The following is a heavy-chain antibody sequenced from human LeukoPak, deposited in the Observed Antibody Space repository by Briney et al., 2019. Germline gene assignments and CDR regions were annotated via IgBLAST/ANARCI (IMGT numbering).Heavy chain of an antibody. CDR2: IYSGGST. D-gene: IGHD6-6*01. V-gene: IGHV3-66*02. Sequence: PGGSLRLSCAASGFTVSSNYMSWVRQAPGKGLEWVSVIYSGGSTYYADSVKGRSTISRDNSKNTLYLQMNSLRVEDTAVYYCARAEQLLLDYWGQGTLVTVSS. CDR3: ARAEQLLLDY. CDR1: GFTVSSNY. J-gene: IGHJ4*02.